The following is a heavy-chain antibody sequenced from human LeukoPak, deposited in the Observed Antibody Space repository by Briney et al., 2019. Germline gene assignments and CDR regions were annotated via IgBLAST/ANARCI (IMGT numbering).Heavy chain of an antibody. CDR2: IYDDGST. J-gene: IGHJ4*02. D-gene: IGHD2-15*01. V-gene: IGHV4-39*07. Sequence: SETLSLTCTVSGDSIRNSRYYWSWIRQPPGKGLEWIGSIYDDGSTYYNPTLKTRITISGDTSKNEFSLRLTSVTAADTAVYYCARVEGVVASHEDYWGQGTLVIVSS. CDR1: GDSIRNSRYY. CDR3: ARVEGVVASHEDY.